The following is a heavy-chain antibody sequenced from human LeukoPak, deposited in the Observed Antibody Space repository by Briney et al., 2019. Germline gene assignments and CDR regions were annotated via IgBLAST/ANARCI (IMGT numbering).Heavy chain of an antibody. V-gene: IGHV3-33*01. CDR1: GFTFSSYG. D-gene: IGHD3-22*01. J-gene: IGHJ3*02. Sequence: PGRSLRLSCAASGFTFSSYGMHWVRQAPGKGLEWVAVIWYDGSNKYYADSVKGRFTISRDNSKNTLYVQMNSLRAEDTAVYYCARDHFAWVTTGAFDIWGQGTMVTVSS. CDR2: IWYDGSNK. CDR3: ARDHFAWVTTGAFDI.